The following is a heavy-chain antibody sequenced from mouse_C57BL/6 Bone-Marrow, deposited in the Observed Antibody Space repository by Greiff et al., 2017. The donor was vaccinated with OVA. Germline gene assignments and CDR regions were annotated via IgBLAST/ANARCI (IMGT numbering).Heavy chain of an antibody. Sequence: VKLMESGAELVKPGASVKMSCKASGYTFTTYPIEWMKQNPGKSLEWIGNFHPYNDDTKYNEKFKGKATLTVEKSSSTVYLGLSRLTSEDSAVYDGARGRGYFDYWGQGTTLTVSS. CDR3: ARGRGYFDY. CDR2: FHPYNDDT. J-gene: IGHJ2*01. CDR1: GYTFTTYP. V-gene: IGHV1-47*01.